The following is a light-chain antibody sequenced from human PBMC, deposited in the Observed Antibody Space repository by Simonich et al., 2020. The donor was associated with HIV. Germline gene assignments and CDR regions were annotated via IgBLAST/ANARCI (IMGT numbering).Light chain of an antibody. CDR2: DDN. V-gene: IGLV6-57*03. CDR1: IGSIASNF. CDR3: QSYDSSNHWV. J-gene: IGLJ3*02. Sequence: FMLPQPHSVSESPGKTVTISCTRSIGSIASNFVQWYQPRPGSGPTTLIYDDNQRTAGVPDRFSCSINSSSNSSSLTISGMKTEDEADDYCQSYDSSNHWVFGGGTKVTVL.